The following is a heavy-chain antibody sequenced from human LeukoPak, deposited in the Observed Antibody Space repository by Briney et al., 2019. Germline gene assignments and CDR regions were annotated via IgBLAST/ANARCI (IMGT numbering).Heavy chain of an antibody. Sequence: GESLKISCKGSGYSFTSYWIGWVGQMPGKGLEWMGIIYPGDSDTRYSPSFQGQVTISADKSISTAYLQWSSLKASDTAMYYCARQNGYSSGWSHFDYWGQGTLVTVSS. V-gene: IGHV5-51*01. CDR3: ARQNGYSSGWSHFDY. CDR1: GYSFTSYW. D-gene: IGHD6-19*01. CDR2: IYPGDSDT. J-gene: IGHJ4*02.